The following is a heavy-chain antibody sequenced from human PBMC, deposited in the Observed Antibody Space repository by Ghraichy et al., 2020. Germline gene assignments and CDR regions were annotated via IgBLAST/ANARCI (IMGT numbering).Heavy chain of an antibody. V-gene: IGHV4-38-2*01. CDR1: GYSINSGYY. Sequence: SETLSLTCAVSGYSINSGYYWGWIRRPPGKGLEWIGSIFHNGVTYYNPSLKSRVTISVDTSKNQFSLKLRSVTAADTAVYYCARHSGYSSDWTDRFDYWGQGTLVTVSS. CDR2: IFHNGVT. CDR3: ARHSGYSSDWTDRFDY. D-gene: IGHD6-19*01. J-gene: IGHJ4*02.